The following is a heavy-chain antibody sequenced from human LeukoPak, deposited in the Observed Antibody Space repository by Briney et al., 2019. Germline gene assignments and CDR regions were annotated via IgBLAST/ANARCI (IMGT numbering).Heavy chain of an antibody. Sequence: NTSETLSLTCTVSGGSISSSNYYWGWIRQPPGKGLEWIGSIYYSGSTYYNPSLKSRVTISVDTSKNQFSLKLSSVTAADTAVYYCARADTIKWLLPNLADGDWFDPWGQGTLVTVSS. V-gene: IGHV4-39*07. D-gene: IGHD3-22*01. CDR1: GGSISSSNYY. CDR2: IYYSGST. J-gene: IGHJ5*02. CDR3: ARADTIKWLLPNLADGDWFDP.